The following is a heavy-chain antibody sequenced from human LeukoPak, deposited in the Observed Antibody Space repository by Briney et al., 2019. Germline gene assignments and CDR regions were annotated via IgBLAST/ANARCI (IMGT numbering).Heavy chain of an antibody. Sequence: ASVKVSCKASGYTFTGYYMHWVRQGPGQGLEWMGWINPNSGGTNYAQKFQGRVTMTRDTSISTAYMELSRLGSDDTAVYYCARDGAGAGTDDVWFDPWGQGTLVTVSS. CDR3: ARDGAGAGTDDVWFDP. V-gene: IGHV1-2*02. J-gene: IGHJ5*02. CDR1: GYTFTGYY. D-gene: IGHD6-13*01. CDR2: INPNSGGT.